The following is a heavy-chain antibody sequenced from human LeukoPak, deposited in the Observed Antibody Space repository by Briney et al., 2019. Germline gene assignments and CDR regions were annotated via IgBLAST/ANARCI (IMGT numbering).Heavy chain of an antibody. J-gene: IGHJ3*02. D-gene: IGHD5-12*01. CDR1: GGSISSSNW. CDR3: ARGAAGGYSGDAFDI. Sequence: SGTLSLTCAVSGGSISSSNWWSWVRQPPGKGLEWIGEIYHSGSTNYNPSLKSRVTISVDTSKNQFSLKLSSVTAADTAVYYCARGAAGGYSGDAFDIWGQGTMVTVSS. CDR2: IYHSGST. V-gene: IGHV4-4*02.